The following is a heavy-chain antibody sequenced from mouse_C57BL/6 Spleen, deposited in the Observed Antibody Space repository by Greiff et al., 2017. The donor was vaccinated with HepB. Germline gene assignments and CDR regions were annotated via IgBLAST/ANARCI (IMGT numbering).Heavy chain of an antibody. CDR2: ISSGGSYT. V-gene: IGHV5-6*01. CDR1: GFTFSSYG. Sequence: EVQLQESGGDLVKPGGSLKLSCAASGFTFSSYGMSWVRQTPDKRLEWVATISSGGSYTYYPDSVKGRFTISRDNAKNTLYLQMSSLKSEDTAMYYCARGDGYVAYWGQGTLVTVSA. D-gene: IGHD2-2*01. J-gene: IGHJ3*01. CDR3: ARGDGYVAY.